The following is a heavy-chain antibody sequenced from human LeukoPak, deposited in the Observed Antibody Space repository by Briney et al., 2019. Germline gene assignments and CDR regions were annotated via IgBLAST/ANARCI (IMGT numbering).Heavy chain of an antibody. D-gene: IGHD5-12*01. CDR2: INTNTGNP. CDR3: ARDPLPRYSGYYGMDV. CDR1: GYTFTSYA. Sequence: GASVKVSCKASGYTFTSYAMNWVRQAPGQGLEWMGWINTNTGNPTYAQGFTGRFVFSLDTSVSTAYLQISSLKAEDTAVYYCARDPLPRYSGYYGMDVRGQGTTVTVSS. J-gene: IGHJ6*02. V-gene: IGHV7-4-1*02.